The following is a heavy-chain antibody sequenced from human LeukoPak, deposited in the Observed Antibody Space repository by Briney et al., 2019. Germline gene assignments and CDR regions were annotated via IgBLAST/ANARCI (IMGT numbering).Heavy chain of an antibody. CDR1: GYTFTGYY. CDR2: INPNSGGT. CDR3: AREIKLSWYQPSWGDCGMDV. Sequence: ASVKVSCKASGYTFTGYYMHWVRQAPGQGLEWMGWINPNSGGTNYAQKFQGRVTMTRDTSISTAYMELSRLRSDDTAVYYCAREIKLSWYQPSWGDCGMDVWGQGTTVTVSS. V-gene: IGHV1-2*02. J-gene: IGHJ6*02. D-gene: IGHD2-2*01.